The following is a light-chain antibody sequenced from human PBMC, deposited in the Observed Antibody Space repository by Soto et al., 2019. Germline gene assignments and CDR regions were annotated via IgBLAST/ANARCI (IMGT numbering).Light chain of an antibody. CDR3: LQDYVYPWT. Sequence: AIPVTQSPSSLSASVGDRVTISCRASQGIGNDMGWYQQKPGKAPKLLIYEASTLQTGVASRFSGSGSGTDFTLTISSLQPEDFATYYCLQDYVYPWTFGQGTKV. CDR1: QGIGND. V-gene: IGKV1-6*01. J-gene: IGKJ1*01. CDR2: EAS.